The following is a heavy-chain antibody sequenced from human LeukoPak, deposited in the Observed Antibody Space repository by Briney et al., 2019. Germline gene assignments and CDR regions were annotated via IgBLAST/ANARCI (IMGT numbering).Heavy chain of an antibody. CDR2: IKQDGREK. D-gene: IGHD1-26*01. J-gene: IGHJ6*03. Sequence: GGSLRLSCAASGFTFSSYWMSWVRHAPGKGREWVANIKQDGREKYYVESVKGRFTISRDNAKNSLYLQMNSLRAGDTAVYYCAGGGRAYYYYYYMDVWGKGTTVSVS. V-gene: IGHV3-7*01. CDR1: GFTFSSYW. CDR3: AGGGRAYYYYYYMDV.